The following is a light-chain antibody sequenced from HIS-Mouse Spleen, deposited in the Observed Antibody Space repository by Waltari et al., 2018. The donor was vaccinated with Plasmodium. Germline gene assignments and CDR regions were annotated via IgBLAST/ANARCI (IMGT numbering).Light chain of an antibody. V-gene: IGKV3-15*01. J-gene: IGKJ3*01. CDR3: QQYNNWSFT. CDR1: PSVSSN. Sequence: EIVMTQSPATLSVSPGERATLSCRASPSVSSNLAWYQQKPGQAPRLLIYVASTRATGIPAMFSGSGSGTEFTLTISSLQSEDFAVYYCQQYNNWSFTFGPGTKVDIK. CDR2: VAS.